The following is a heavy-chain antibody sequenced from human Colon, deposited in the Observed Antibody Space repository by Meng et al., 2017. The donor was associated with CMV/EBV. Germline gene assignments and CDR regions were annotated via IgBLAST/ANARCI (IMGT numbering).Heavy chain of an antibody. Sequence: QISLKEAGPTLLKPTQTLTLTCTFSGFSLSTNGVTVGWIRQPPGKALEWLALIYWDDDKRYSPSLKSRLTITKDTSKNQVVLTMINMDPVDTATYYCAHRFLRDSSSSLHFDSWGQGTLVTVSS. CDR2: IYWDDDK. D-gene: IGHD6-6*01. CDR1: GFSLSTNGVT. V-gene: IGHV2-5*02. J-gene: IGHJ4*02. CDR3: AHRFLRDSSSSLHFDS.